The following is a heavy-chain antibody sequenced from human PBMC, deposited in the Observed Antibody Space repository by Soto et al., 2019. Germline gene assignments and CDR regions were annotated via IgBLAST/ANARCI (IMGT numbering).Heavy chain of an antibody. CDR3: ARTSLFTVTYLTANFDY. Sequence: PGESLKISCKGSGYSFTSYWIGLVRQMPGKGLEWMGIIYPGDPDTRYSPSFQGQVTISADKSISTAYLQWSSLKASDTAMYYCARTSLFTVTYLTANFDYWGQGTLVTVSS. CDR2: IYPGDPDT. D-gene: IGHD4-17*01. J-gene: IGHJ4*02. CDR1: GYSFTSYW. V-gene: IGHV5-51*01.